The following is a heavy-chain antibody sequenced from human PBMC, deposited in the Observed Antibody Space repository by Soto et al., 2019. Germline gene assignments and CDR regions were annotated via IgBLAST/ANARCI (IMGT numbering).Heavy chain of an antibody. J-gene: IGHJ6*02. D-gene: IGHD6-19*01. CDR2: IIPIFGTA. Sequence: ASVKVSCKASGGTFSSYAISWVRQAPGQGLEWMGGIIPIFGTANYAQKFQGRVTITADESTSTAYMELSSLRSEDTAVYYCARDQRRGYSSGWYGRSKYGMDVWGQGTTVTVSS. CDR1: GGTFSSYA. V-gene: IGHV1-69*13. CDR3: ARDQRRGYSSGWYGRSKYGMDV.